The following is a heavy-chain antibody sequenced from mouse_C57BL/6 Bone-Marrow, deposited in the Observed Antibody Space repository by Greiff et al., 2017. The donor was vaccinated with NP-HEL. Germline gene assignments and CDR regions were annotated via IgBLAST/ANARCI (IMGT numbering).Heavy chain of an antibody. V-gene: IGHV1-26*01. CDR3: ARAGYYSSWYFDV. CDR1: GYTFTDYY. J-gene: IGHJ1*03. CDR2: INPNNGGT. D-gene: IGHD2-3*01. Sequence: VQLQQSGPELVKPGASVKISCKASGYTFTDYYMNWVKQSHGKSLEWIGDINPNNGGTSYNQKFKGKATLTADKSSSTAYMELRSLTSEDSAVYYCARAGYYSSWYFDVWGTGTTVTVSS.